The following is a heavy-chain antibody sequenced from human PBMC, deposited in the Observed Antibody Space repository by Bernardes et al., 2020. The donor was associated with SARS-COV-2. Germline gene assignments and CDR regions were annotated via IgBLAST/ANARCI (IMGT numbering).Heavy chain of an antibody. D-gene: IGHD1-1*01. CDR3: STSGELGRYYYYYGMDV. CDR1: GFTFNNAW. Sequence: GGSLRLSCAASGFTFNNAWMSWVRQAPGKGLEWVGRIKSKTDGGTTDYAAPVKDRFTISRDDSKNTLYLQMNSLKTEDTAVYYCSTSGELGRYYYYYGMDVWGQGTTVTVSS. J-gene: IGHJ6*02. CDR2: IKSKTDGGTT. V-gene: IGHV3-15*01.